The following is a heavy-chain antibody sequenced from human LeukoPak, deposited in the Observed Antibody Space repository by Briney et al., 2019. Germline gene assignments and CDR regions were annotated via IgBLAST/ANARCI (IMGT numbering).Heavy chain of an antibody. J-gene: IGHJ4*02. CDR1: GFTFSTYG. CDR2: IWYDGTNK. D-gene: IGHD6-13*01. Sequence: PGGSLRLSCAASGFTFSTYGMHWVRQAPGKGLEWVAVIWYDGTNKYYADSVKGRFTISRDNSKNTLYLQMNSLRAEDTAVYYSARDQGVAAAGTDYWGRGTLVTVSS. CDR3: ARDQGVAAAGTDY. V-gene: IGHV3-33*01.